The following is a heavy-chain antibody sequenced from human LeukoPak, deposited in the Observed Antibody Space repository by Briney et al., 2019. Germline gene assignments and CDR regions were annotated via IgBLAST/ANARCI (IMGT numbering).Heavy chain of an antibody. CDR1: GYTFTSYG. J-gene: IGHJ6*03. CDR3: ARVGEYSSSWYLRDYYYYMDV. CDR2: INPNSGGT. D-gene: IGHD6-13*01. Sequence: ASVKVSCKASGYTFTSYGISWVRQAPGQGLEWMGWINPNSGGTNYAQKFQGRVTMTRDTSISTAYMELSRLRSDDTAVYYCARVGEYSSSWYLRDYYYYMDVWGKGTTVTISS. V-gene: IGHV1-2*02.